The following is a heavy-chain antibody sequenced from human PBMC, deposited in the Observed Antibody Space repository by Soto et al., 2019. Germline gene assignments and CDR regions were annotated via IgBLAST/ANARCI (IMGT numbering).Heavy chain of an antibody. CDR2: TYYRSKWYN. CDR1: GDSVSSNSAA. J-gene: IGHJ6*02. CDR3: AREGGVDTAMPHYYYYYGMDV. Sequence: SQTLSLTCAISGDSVSSNSAAWNWIRQSPSRSLEWLGRTYYRSKWYNDYAVSVKSRITINPDTSKNQFSLQLNSVTPEDTAVYYCAREGGVDTAMPHYYYYYGMDVWGQGTTVTVSS. D-gene: IGHD5-18*01. V-gene: IGHV6-1*01.